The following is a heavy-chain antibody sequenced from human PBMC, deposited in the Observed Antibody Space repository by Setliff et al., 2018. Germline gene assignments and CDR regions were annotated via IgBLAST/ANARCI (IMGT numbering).Heavy chain of an antibody. D-gene: IGHD6-19*01. CDR1: RGPINSHY. V-gene: IGHV4-59*11. CDR3: ARKVEQWLTPHFDY. Sequence: KASETLSLTCTVSRGPINSHYWTWIRQPPGKGLEWIGYVHFTGSTNYNPSLKSRVTMSVDVSKSQFSLRLSSVAAADTAVYYCARKVEQWLTPHFDYWGQGALVTVSS. J-gene: IGHJ4*02. CDR2: VHFTGST.